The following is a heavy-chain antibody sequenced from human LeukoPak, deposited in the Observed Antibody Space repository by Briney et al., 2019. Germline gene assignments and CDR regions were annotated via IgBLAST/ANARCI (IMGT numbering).Heavy chain of an antibody. CDR3: AKEVHNYNWFDP. Sequence: GGSLRLSCAASGFTFSSYGMHWVRQAPGKGLEWVAFIRYDGSNIYYADSVKGRFTISRDNSKNTLYLQMNSLRAEDTAVYYCAKEVHNYNWFDPWGQGTLVTVSS. J-gene: IGHJ5*02. CDR2: IRYDGSNI. D-gene: IGHD1-1*01. CDR1: GFTFSSYG. V-gene: IGHV3-30*02.